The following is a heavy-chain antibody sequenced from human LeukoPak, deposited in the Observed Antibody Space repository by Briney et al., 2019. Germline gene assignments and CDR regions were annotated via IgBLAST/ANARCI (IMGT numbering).Heavy chain of an antibody. CDR2: INPSGGST. CDR1: RYTFSGYY. CDR3: AXXYYDSSGLSY. V-gene: IGHV1-46*01. Sequence: GASVKVSCKASRYTFSGYYMHWLRQAPGQGLEWMGIINPSGGSTSYAQKFQGRVTMTRDTSTSTVYMELSSLRCEYTAVYYCAXXYYDSSGLSYWGQGTLVTVSS. J-gene: IGHJ4*02. D-gene: IGHD3-22*01.